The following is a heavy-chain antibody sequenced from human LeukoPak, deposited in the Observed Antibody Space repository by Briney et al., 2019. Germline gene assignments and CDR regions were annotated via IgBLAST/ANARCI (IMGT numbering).Heavy chain of an antibody. CDR2: ISGSGGST. J-gene: IGHJ6*02. V-gene: IGHV3-23*01. CDR1: GFTSSSYA. CDR3: TRGDGPYYYYYGMDV. Sequence: GGSLRLSCAASGFTSSSYAMTWVRQAPGKGLEWVSAISGSGGSTYYADSVKGRITISRDNSKNTLYLQMNSLRAEDTAVYYCTRGDGPYYYYYGMDVWGQGTTVTVSS.